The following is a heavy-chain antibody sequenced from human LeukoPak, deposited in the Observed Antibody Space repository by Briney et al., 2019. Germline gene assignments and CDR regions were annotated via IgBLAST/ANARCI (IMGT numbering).Heavy chain of an antibody. D-gene: IGHD3-22*01. CDR2: IYYSGST. J-gene: IGHJ4*02. Sequence: SETLSLTCTVSGGSISSSSYYWGWIRQPPGKGLEWIGSIYYSGSTYYNPSLKSRVTISVDTSKNQFSLKLSSVTAADTAVYYCARHETPSAYYDSSGFHLDYWGQGTLVTVSS. CDR1: GGSISSSSYY. CDR3: ARHETPSAYYDSSGFHLDY. V-gene: IGHV4-39*01.